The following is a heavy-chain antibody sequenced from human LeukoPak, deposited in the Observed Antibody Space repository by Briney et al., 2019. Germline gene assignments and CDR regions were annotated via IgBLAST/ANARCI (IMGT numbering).Heavy chain of an antibody. J-gene: IGHJ5*02. Sequence: ASVKVSCKASGYTFTSYGISWVRQAPGQGLEWMGWISAYNGNTNYAQKLQGRVTMTTDTSTSTAYMELRSLRSDDTAVYYCARGVNLWEPPLVWFDPWGQGTLVTVSS. CDR2: ISAYNGNT. D-gene: IGHD1-26*01. CDR1: GYTFTSYG. V-gene: IGHV1-18*01. CDR3: ARGVNLWEPPLVWFDP.